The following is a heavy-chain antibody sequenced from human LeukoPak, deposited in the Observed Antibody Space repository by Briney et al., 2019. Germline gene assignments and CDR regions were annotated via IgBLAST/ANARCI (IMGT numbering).Heavy chain of an antibody. CDR3: ARDEIVVVTATWDAFDI. CDR2: IIPIFGIA. Sequence: ASVKVSCKASGGTFSSYAISWVRQAPGQGLEWMGRIIPIFGIANYAQKFQGRVTITADKSTSTAYMELGSLRSEDTAVYYCARDEIVVVTATWDAFDIWGQGTMVTVSS. CDR1: GGTFSSYA. J-gene: IGHJ3*02. D-gene: IGHD2-21*02. V-gene: IGHV1-69*04.